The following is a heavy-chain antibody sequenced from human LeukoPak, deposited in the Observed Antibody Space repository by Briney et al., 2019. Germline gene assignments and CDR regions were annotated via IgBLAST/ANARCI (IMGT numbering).Heavy chain of an antibody. J-gene: IGHJ5*01. CDR2: ISYDGTNK. Sequence: GGSLRLSCAASGFAFSSYGMHWVRQAPGKGLEWVAVISYDGTNKYYADSVKGRFTISRDKSKNTLYLEMNSLRGEDTAVYYCAKATTVTHSGWFDSWGQGTLVTVSP. CDR1: GFAFSSYG. D-gene: IGHD4-17*01. CDR3: AKATTVTHSGWFDS. V-gene: IGHV3-30*18.